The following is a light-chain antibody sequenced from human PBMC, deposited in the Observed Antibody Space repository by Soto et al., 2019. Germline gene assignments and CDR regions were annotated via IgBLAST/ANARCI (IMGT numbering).Light chain of an antibody. CDR2: LGS. CDR3: MPALQTNT. CDR1: QSILHSNGYNY. Sequence: DIVMTQSPLSLPVTPGEPASISCRSSQSILHSNGYNYLDWYLEKPGQSPQLLIYLGSNRDSGVRDECSGSGSGTYVTLKISRAEAEDVGVYYCMPALQTNTFGQGTQLEIK. J-gene: IGKJ2*01. V-gene: IGKV2-28*01.